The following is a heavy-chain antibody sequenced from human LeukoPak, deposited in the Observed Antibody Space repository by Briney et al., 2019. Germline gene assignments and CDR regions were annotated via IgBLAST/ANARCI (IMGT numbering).Heavy chain of an antibody. CDR1: GYSFTSYW. D-gene: IGHD3-22*01. CDR2: IYPGDSDT. Sequence: GESLKISCKGSGYSFTSYWIGWVRQMPGKGLEWMGIIYPGDSDTRYSPSFQGQVTISADKSISTAYQQWSSLKASDTAMYYCARRGEYYDSSGYYYDERFDPWGQGTLVTVSS. CDR3: ARRGEYYDSSGYYYDERFDP. J-gene: IGHJ5*02. V-gene: IGHV5-51*01.